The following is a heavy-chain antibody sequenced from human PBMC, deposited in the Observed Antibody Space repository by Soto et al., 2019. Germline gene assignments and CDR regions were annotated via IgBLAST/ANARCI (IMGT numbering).Heavy chain of an antibody. D-gene: IGHD1-1*01. Sequence: QVHLVQSGAEVKKPGASVKVSCKASGYTFTSYGITWVRQAPGQGLEWMGWISAHNGNTDYAQKLQGRVIVTRDTPTTTAYMKLRSLISDDTAVYYCARGRYGDYWGQGALVTVSS. J-gene: IGHJ4*02. CDR1: GYTFTSYG. V-gene: IGHV1-18*01. CDR2: ISAHNGNT. CDR3: ARGRYGDY.